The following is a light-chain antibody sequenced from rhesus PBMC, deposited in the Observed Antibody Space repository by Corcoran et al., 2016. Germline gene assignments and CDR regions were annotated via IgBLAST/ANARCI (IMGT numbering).Light chain of an antibody. Sequence: DIQMTQSPSSLSASVGDTVTITCRASQSISNWLAWYQQKPGKAPKLLVYKASPLQSGVPSRFSGSGAGTDFTLTISSLQSEDFATYYCQQYSSSPFTFGPGTKLDIK. CDR2: KAS. J-gene: IGKJ3*01. CDR1: QSISNW. CDR3: QQYSSSPFT. V-gene: IGKV1-22*01.